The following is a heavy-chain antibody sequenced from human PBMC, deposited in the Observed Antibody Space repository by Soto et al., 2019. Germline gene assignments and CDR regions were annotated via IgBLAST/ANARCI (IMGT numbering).Heavy chain of an antibody. CDR2: IYSSEIP. Sequence: SETLSLTCTVSGASISNHYWSWIRQPPGKGLEWIGYIYSSEIPTYNPSLKSRVTMSVDTSRNQVSLKLSSVEAADTAVYYCARGRGYSNYPGCYYYYYGMDVWGQGTTVTVSS. CDR1: GASISNHY. V-gene: IGHV4-59*11. CDR3: ARGRGYSNYPGCYYYYYGMDV. D-gene: IGHD4-4*01. J-gene: IGHJ6*02.